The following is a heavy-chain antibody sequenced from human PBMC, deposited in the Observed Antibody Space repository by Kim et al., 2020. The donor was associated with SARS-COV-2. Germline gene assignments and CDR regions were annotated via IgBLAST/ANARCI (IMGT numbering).Heavy chain of an antibody. CDR1: GFTFSNVW. CDR3: STVDY. V-gene: IGHV3-15*01. Sequence: GGSLRLSCAASGFTFSNVWMSWVRQAPGKGLEWVGRIKSKTDGETTDYGAPVQGRFTISRDDSINTLYLQMNSLKTEDTAVYFCSTVDYWGQGTLVTVSS. CDR2: IKSKTDGETT. J-gene: IGHJ4*02.